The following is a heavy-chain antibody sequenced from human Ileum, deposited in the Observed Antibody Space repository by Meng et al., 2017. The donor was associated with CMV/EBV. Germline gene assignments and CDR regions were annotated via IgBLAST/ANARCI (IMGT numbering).Heavy chain of an antibody. J-gene: IGHJ4*02. CDR2: FYSSDTY. Sequence: VQLQGSGPGLGEPSETLALTCTVSGGSINNYCWSWIRQSAEKGLEWIGRFYSSDTYNYHPSLNSRVTMSLDTSKNQFSLNLRSVTAADTAIYYCARGPGASTREGFDYWGLGTLVTVSS. V-gene: IGHV4-4*07. CDR1: GGSINNYC. D-gene: IGHD1-26*01. CDR3: ARGPGASTREGFDY.